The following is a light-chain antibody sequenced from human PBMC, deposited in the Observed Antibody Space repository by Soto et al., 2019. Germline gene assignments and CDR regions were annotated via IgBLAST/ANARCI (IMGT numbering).Light chain of an antibody. CDR2: DVT. V-gene: IGLV2-14*03. CDR3: SSYTTISTLG. J-gene: IGLJ2*01. CDR1: SGAVGSSTF. Sequence: QSALTQPASVSGSPGQSITISCTGTSGAVGSSTFVSWYQQHPGKAPKLMIYDVTNRPSGVSNRFSGSESGNTASLTISGLQAEDEADYYCSSYTTISTLGFGGGTKVTVL.